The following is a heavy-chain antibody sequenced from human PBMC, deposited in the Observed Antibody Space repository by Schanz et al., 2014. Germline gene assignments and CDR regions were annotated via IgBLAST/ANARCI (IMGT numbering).Heavy chain of an antibody. CDR2: ISYDGSNK. CDR1: GFTFSSYG. J-gene: IGHJ3*02. D-gene: IGHD4-17*01. V-gene: IGHV3-30*18. Sequence: QVQLVESGGGVVQPGGSLRLSCAASGFTFSSYGMHWVRQAPGKGLEWVAVISYDGSNKYYADSVKGRFTISRDNSKNTLYLQMNSLRAEDTALYYCAKDPHKDYGGKPQALDIWGQGTMVTVSS. CDR3: AKDPHKDYGGKPQALDI.